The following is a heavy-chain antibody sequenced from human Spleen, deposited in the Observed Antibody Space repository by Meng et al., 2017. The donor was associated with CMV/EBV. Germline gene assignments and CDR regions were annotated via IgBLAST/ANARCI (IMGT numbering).Heavy chain of an antibody. CDR1: WSFRGYC. J-gene: IGHJ4*02. CDR3: ARGSYLYQLLFSPYFDY. Sequence: WSFRGYCWSWIPQPPGRELAWIGEINHSGSTNYNPSLKSRVTISVDTSKNQFSLKLSSVTAADTAVYYCARGSYLYQLLFSPYFDYWGQGTLVTVSS. CDR2: INHSGST. D-gene: IGHD2-2*01. V-gene: IGHV4-34*01.